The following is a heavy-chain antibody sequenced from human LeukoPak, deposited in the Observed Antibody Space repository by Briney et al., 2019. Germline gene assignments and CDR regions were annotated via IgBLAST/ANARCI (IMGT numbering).Heavy chain of an antibody. D-gene: IGHD2-2*01. CDR1: GYTFTGYY. CDR2: SNPNSGGT. Sequence: SVNVSCKASGYTFTGYYMHWVRQAPGQGLEGMGWSNPNSGGTNYAQKFQGRVTMKRDTPSSAAHMERSKLTSKERAGSYFASLSRQGPAAMIMEVWGKGHRVTVSS. CDR3: ASLSRQGPAAMIMEV. J-gene: IGHJ6*03. V-gene: IGHV1-2*02.